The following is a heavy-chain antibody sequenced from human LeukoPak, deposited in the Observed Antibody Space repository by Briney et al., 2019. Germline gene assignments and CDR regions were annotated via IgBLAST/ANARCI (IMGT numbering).Heavy chain of an antibody. V-gene: IGHV3-30*02. CDR2: IRYDGSNK. Sequence: PGGSLRLSCAASGFTFSSYGMHWVRQAPGKGLEWVAFIRYDGSNKYYADSVKGRFTISRDNSKNTLYLQMNSLRAEDTAVYYCAKAPNYDILTGYPYYMDVWGKGTTVTISS. CDR1: GFTFSSYG. CDR3: AKAPNYDILTGYPYYMDV. D-gene: IGHD3-9*01. J-gene: IGHJ6*03.